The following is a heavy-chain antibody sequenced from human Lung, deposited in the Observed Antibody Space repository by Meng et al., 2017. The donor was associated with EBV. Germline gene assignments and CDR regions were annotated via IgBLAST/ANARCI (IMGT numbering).Heavy chain of an antibody. CDR1: GGSISSGDYY. Sequence: QVRRRESGPGLVKPSQTLSLTCTVSGGSISSGDYYWSWIRQPPGKGLEWIGYIYYSGSTYYNPSLKSRVTISVDTSKNQFSLKLSSVTAADTAVYYCARDRTTGRYFDYWGQGTLVTVPS. V-gene: IGHV4-30-4*01. J-gene: IGHJ4*02. CDR3: ARDRTTGRYFDY. D-gene: IGHD4-11*01. CDR2: IYYSGST.